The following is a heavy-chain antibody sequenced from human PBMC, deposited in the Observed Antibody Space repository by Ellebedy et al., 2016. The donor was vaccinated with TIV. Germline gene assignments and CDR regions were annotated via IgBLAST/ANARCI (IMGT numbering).Heavy chain of an antibody. CDR2: IYQDGGVQ. D-gene: IGHD5-12*01. CDR3: ARRGSYSDYAVQINSWFDR. Sequence: PGGSLRLSCAASGFSFRSYWMSWVRQAPGKGLEWVANIYQDGGVQYYVDSVKGRFTISRDNANKSLFLQMNSLRGEDTAVYYCARRGSYSDYAVQINSWFDRWGQGTLVTVYS. V-gene: IGHV3-7*01. CDR1: GFSFRSYW. J-gene: IGHJ5*02.